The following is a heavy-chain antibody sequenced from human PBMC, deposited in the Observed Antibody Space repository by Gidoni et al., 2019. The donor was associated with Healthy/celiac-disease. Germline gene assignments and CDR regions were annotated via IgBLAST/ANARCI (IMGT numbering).Heavy chain of an antibody. CDR1: GGTFSSYA. Sequence: QVQLVQSGAEVKKPGSSVKVSCKASGGTFSSYATSWVRQAHGQGLEWMGRIIPFLGIANYAQKFQGRVTITADKSTSTAYMELSSLRSEDTAVYYCARAMGGLERLIPYYGMDVWGQGTTVTVSS. V-gene: IGHV1-69*04. CDR3: ARAMGGLERLIPYYGMDV. CDR2: IIPFLGIA. J-gene: IGHJ6*02. D-gene: IGHD1-1*01.